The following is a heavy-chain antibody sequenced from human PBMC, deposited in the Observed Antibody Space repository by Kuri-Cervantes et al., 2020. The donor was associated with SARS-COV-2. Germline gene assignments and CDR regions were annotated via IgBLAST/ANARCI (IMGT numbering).Heavy chain of an antibody. D-gene: IGHD2/OR15-2a*01. CDR3: AKVFGVGSNIKYFDY. J-gene: IGHJ4*02. CDR1: GFTLDDYG. V-gene: IGHV3-43D*03. Sequence: GGSLRLSCAASGFTLDDYGMYWVRQAPGKGLEWVSSITWDGYSTFCADSVKGRFTMSRDSSKNSLYLQMSSLRVEDTALYFCAKVFGVGSNIKYFDYWGQGTVVTVSS. CDR2: ITWDGYST.